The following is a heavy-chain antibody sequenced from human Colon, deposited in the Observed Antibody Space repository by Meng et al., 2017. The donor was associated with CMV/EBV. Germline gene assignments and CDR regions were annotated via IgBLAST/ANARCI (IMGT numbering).Heavy chain of an antibody. Sequence: ASVKVSCKASGYIFSNYYIHWVRQAPGQGLEWMGWLNPYSGDTLYAQHFQGRVTMTGDTSTDTAYMELSSLRSDDTAVYFCARDRPHRGNLKKGAFDVWGRGTTVTVSS. J-gene: IGHJ3*01. CDR3: ARDRPHRGNLKKGAFDV. V-gene: IGHV1-2*02. CDR2: LNPYSGDT. D-gene: IGHD5-24*01. CDR1: GYIFSNYY.